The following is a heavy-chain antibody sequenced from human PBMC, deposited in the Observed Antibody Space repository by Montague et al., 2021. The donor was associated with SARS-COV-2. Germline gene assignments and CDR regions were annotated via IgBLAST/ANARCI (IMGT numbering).Heavy chain of an antibody. V-gene: IGHV3-7*01. J-gene: IGHJ3*01. CDR2: KKQNVSAK. D-gene: IGHD6-13*01. CDR3: ARLGRIAAGAGDVFDF. CDR1: VFTFSTYW. Sequence: SLRLSCAASVFTFSTYWMSLVRQAPGEGLEWVANKKQNVSAKYYLDSXXGRFTISRDNSKNSLYLQMNSLTAEDTAAYFCARLGRIAAGAGDVFDFWGQGTMVTGSS.